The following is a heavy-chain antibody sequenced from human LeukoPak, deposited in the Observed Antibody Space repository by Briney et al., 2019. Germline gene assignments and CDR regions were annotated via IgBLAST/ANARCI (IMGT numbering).Heavy chain of an antibody. Sequence: PSQTLSLTCTISGGSISSGSYYWSWIRQPAGKGLEWIGRIYTSGSTNYNPSLKSRVTISVDTSKNQFSLKLSSVTAADTAAYYCARAPPGAGDFYWYFDLWGRGTLVTVSS. CDR1: GGSISSGSYY. V-gene: IGHV4-61*02. CDR3: ARAPPGAGDFYWYFDL. D-gene: IGHD4-17*01. J-gene: IGHJ2*01. CDR2: IYTSGST.